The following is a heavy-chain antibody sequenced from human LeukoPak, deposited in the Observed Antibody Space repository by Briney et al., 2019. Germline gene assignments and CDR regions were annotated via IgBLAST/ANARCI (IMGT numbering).Heavy chain of an antibody. V-gene: IGHV1-24*01. Sequence: GASVKVSCKVSGYTLTELSMHWVRQAPGKGLEWMGGFDPEDGETIYAQKFQGRVTMTEDTSTDTAYMELSSLRSENTAVYYCATLVVTAIPTYYFDYWGQGTLVTVSS. D-gene: IGHD2-21*02. J-gene: IGHJ4*02. CDR2: FDPEDGET. CDR1: GYTLTELS. CDR3: ATLVVTAIPTYYFDY.